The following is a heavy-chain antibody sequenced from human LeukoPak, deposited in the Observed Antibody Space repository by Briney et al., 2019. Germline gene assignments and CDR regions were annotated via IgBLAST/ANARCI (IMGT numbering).Heavy chain of an antibody. J-gene: IGHJ5*02. CDR3: ASLRVRLLGFGDLVPSWFDP. V-gene: IGHV4-38-2*01. Sequence: SETLSLTCAVSGYSISSGYYWGWIRQPPGKGLEWIGSIYHSGSTYYNPSLKSRVTISVDTSKNQFSLKLSSVTAADTAVYYCASLRVRLLGFGDLVPSWFDPWGQGTLVTVSS. D-gene: IGHD3-10*01. CDR2: IYHSGST. CDR1: GYSISSGYY.